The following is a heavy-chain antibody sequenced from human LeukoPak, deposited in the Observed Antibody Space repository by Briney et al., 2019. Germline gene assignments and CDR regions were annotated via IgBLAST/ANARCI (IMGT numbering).Heavy chain of an antibody. D-gene: IGHD2-15*01. CDR3: ARDGYCSGGSCLYFDY. CDR2: IIPIFSTA. J-gene: IGHJ4*02. Sequence: ASVKVSCKASGGTFSSYAISWVRQAPGQGLEWMGRIIPIFSTANYAQKFQGRVTITTDESTSTAYMELSSLRSEDTAVYYCARDGYCSGGSCLYFDYWGQGTLVTVSS. V-gene: IGHV1-69*05. CDR1: GGTFSSYA.